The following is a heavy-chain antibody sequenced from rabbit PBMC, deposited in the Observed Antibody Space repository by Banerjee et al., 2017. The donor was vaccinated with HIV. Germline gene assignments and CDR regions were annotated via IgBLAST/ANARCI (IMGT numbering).Heavy chain of an antibody. Sequence: QEQLVESGGGLVKPGASLTLTCKASGFSFSSGYDMCWVRQAPGKGLELIACIYTNSGNTYYASWAKGRFTISKTSSTTVTLQMTSLTAADTATYFCARFVYSYDDYDDWLDLWGPGTLVTVS. CDR1: GFSFSSGYD. CDR3: ARFVYSYDDYDDWLDL. CDR2: IYTNSGNT. J-gene: IGHJ5*01. D-gene: IGHD2-1*01. V-gene: IGHV1S45*01.